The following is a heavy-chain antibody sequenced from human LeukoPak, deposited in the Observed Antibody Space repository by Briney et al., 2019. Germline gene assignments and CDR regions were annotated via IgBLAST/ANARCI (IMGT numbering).Heavy chain of an antibody. CDR3: ARDYYGSRKGWFDP. CDR1: GGSISSSSYY. Sequence: ASETLSLTCSVSGGSISSSSYYWGWIRQPPGKGLEWIGYSFDNRNTKYNPSLKSRVSLSLDTSKNEFSLNLSSVPAADTTVYYCARDYYGSRKGWFDPWGQGTLVTVSS. CDR2: SFDNRNT. V-gene: IGHV4-61*01. J-gene: IGHJ5*02. D-gene: IGHD3-10*01.